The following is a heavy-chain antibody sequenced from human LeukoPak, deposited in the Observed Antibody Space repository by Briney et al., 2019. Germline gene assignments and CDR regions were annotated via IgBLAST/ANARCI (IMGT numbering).Heavy chain of an antibody. Sequence: GGSLRLSCAASGFTFSSDWMSWVRQAPGKGLEWVANIKQDGSEKYYVDSVNGRFTISRDNAKNSLYLQMNCLRAEDTAVYYCARDVRSGDYGDYSKWFEPWGQGKLVTVSS. V-gene: IGHV3-7*03. D-gene: IGHD4-17*01. CDR3: ARDVRSGDYGDYSKWFEP. CDR1: GFTFSSDW. CDR2: IKQDGSEK. J-gene: IGHJ5*02.